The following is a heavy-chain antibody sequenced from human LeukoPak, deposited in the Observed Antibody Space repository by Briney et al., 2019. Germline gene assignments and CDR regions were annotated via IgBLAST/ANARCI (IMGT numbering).Heavy chain of an antibody. CDR1: GFTFSSYG. D-gene: IGHD1-26*01. CDR3: AKEEYSGSSPAGY. CDR2: ISYDGSNK. Sequence: PGGSLRLSCAASGFTFSSYGMHWVRQALGKGLEWVAVISYDGSNKYYADSVKGRFTISRDNSKNTLYLQMNSLRAEDTAVYYCAKEEYSGSSPAGYWGQGTLVTVSS. V-gene: IGHV3-30*18. J-gene: IGHJ4*02.